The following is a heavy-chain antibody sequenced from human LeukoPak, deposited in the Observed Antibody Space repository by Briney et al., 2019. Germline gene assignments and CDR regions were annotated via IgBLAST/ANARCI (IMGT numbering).Heavy chain of an antibody. CDR1: GFNFRGYA. Sequence: PGGSLRPSCAASGFNFRGYAMSWVRQAPGKGLEWVSGISGSGARAHYAESVRGRFTISRDSSQNTLHLEMNSLRAEDTAVYYCAKEVVLGESNYFYYGMDVWGQGTTVTVSS. D-gene: IGHD1-26*01. V-gene: IGHV3-23*01. CDR2: ISGSGARA. CDR3: AKEVVLGESNYFYYGMDV. J-gene: IGHJ6*02.